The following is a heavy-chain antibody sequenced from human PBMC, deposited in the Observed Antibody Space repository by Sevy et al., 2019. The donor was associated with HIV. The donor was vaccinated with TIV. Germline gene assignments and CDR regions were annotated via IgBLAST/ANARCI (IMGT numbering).Heavy chain of an antibody. CDR1: GFTFSKYS. Sequence: GGSLRLSCAASGFTFSKYSMSWVRRPPGKGLEWVSTLSFGCGELNYADSVKGRFTISRDNSKGSVYLQMNNLRPEDTAVYYCAREGCTKPHDYWGQGTLVTVSS. CDR2: LSFGCGEL. D-gene: IGHD2-8*01. CDR3: AREGCTKPHDY. V-gene: IGHV3-23*01. J-gene: IGHJ4*02.